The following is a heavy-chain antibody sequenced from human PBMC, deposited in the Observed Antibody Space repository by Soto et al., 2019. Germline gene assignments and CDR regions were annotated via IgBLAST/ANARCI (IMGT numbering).Heavy chain of an antibody. J-gene: IGHJ4*02. Sequence: QITLKESGPTLVKPTQILTLTCTFSGFSLSTRGVGVGWIRQPPGKALEWLALVYWDDDIWYSTSLKSRLTINKDTSKNQVVLKMTTTDPVDADTYCAHRPYGYKYYFNYWGQGTLVTVSS. CDR2: VYWDDDI. D-gene: IGHD5-18*01. V-gene: IGHV2-5*02. CDR1: GFSLSTRGVG. CDR3: AHRPYGYKYYFNY.